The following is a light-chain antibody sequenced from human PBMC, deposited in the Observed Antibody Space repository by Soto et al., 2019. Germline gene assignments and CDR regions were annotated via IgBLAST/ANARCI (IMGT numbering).Light chain of an antibody. V-gene: IGKV3-20*01. CDR3: QQYGSSPYT. Sequence: EFVLTQSPGTLSLSPGERATLSCRASQSVSSDYLAWYQQKPGQAPRLVIYGASSRATGIPDRFSGSGSGSDFTLTISRLEPEDFAVYYCQQYGSSPYTLGQGTEVKIK. J-gene: IGKJ2*01. CDR2: GAS. CDR1: QSVSSDY.